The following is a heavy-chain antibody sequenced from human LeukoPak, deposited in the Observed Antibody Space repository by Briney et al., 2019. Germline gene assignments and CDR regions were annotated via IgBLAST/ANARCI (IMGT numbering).Heavy chain of an antibody. CDR1: GFTFSSNA. D-gene: IGHD3-22*01. V-gene: IGHV3-30-3*01. CDR2: ISYDGINK. Sequence: GRSLRLSCAVSGFTFSSNAMHWVRQAPGKGLEWVAVISYDGINKYYADSVKGRFTISRDNSKNTLYLQMNSLRAEDTAVYYCARALYYYDSSGYGPGFDYWGQGTLVTVSS. CDR3: ARALYYYDSSGYGPGFDY. J-gene: IGHJ4*02.